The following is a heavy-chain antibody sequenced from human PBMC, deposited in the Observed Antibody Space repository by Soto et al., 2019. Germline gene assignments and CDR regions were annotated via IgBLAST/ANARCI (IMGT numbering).Heavy chain of an antibody. CDR3: ARSIIIRRVITYYFDY. CDR1: GGSISSSNW. V-gene: IGHV4-4*02. J-gene: IGHJ4*02. D-gene: IGHD3-16*01. CDR2: IYHSGST. Sequence: SGTLSLTCAVSGGSISSSNWWSWFRRPPGKGLEWIGEIYHSGSTNYNPSLKSRVTISVDKSKNQFSLKLSSVTAADTAVYYCARSIIIRRVITYYFDYCGQGTLLTVS.